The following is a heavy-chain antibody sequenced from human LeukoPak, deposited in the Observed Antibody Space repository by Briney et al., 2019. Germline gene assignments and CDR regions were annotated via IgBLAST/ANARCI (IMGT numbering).Heavy chain of an antibody. CDR1: GFTFSSYA. CDR3: AKEYCSNSVCHSLDY. D-gene: IGHD2-8*01. CDR2: ISYDGSNK. Sequence: GGSLRLSCAASGFTFSSYAMHWVRQAPDKGLEWVAVISYDGSNKYYADSVKGRFTISRDNSKNTLYLQMNSLRAEDTAVYYCAKEYCSNSVCHSLDYWGQGTLVTVSS. J-gene: IGHJ4*02. V-gene: IGHV3-30-3*01.